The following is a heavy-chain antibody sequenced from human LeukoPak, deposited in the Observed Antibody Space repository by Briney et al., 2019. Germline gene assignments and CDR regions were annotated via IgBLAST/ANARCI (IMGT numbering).Heavy chain of an antibody. CDR1: GYTFTSYD. CDR2: MNPNSGNT. D-gene: IGHD6-13*01. J-gene: IGHJ4*02. CDR3: ARIGYSSSWYYFDY. Sequence: ASVKVSCTASGYTFTSYDINWVRQATGQGLEWMGWMNPNSGNTGYAQKFQGRVTMTRNTSISTAYMELSSLRSEDTAVYYCARIGYSSSWYYFDYWGQGTLVTVSS. V-gene: IGHV1-8*01.